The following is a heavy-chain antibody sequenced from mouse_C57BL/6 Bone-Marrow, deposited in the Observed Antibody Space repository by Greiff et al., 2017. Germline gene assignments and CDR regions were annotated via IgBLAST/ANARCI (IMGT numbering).Heavy chain of an antibody. CDR2: ISNGGGST. Sequence: EVQLVESGGGLVQPGGSLKLSCAASGFTFSDYYMYWVRQTPEKRLEWVAYISNGGGSTYYPDTVKGRITISRDNAKNTLYLQMSRLKSEDTAMYYCARHPLFDYWGQGTTLTVSS. CDR3: ARHPLFDY. V-gene: IGHV5-12*01. J-gene: IGHJ2*01. CDR1: GFTFSDYY.